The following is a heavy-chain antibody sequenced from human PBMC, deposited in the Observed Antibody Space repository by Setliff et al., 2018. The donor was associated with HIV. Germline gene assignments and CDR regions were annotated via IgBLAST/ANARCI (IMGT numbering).Heavy chain of an antibody. V-gene: IGHV4-59*11. J-gene: IGHJ4*02. CDR3: ARTTVRDFGLVITNFDQ. Sequence: SETLSLTCTVSGGSINGHSWSWIRQPPGKVLEWIGYIDHSETTNYNPSLKSRLTISVDTSKTQFSLNLSSVTAADTAVYYCARTTVRDFGLVITNFDQWGLGTLVTVSS. CDR2: IDHSETT. D-gene: IGHD3-3*01. CDR1: GGSINGHS.